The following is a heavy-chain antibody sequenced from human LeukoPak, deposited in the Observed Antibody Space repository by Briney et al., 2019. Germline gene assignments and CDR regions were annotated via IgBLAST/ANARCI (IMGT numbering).Heavy chain of an antibody. CDR2: ISSSSSYI. V-gene: IGHV3-21*01. Sequence: PGGSLRLSCAASGFTFSSYSMNWVRQAPGKGLEWVSSISSSSSYIYYADSVKGRFTISRDNAKNSLYLQMNSLRAEDTAVYYCARDDFLPVDAFDIWGQGTMVTVSS. CDR1: GFTFSSYS. CDR3: ARDDFLPVDAFDI. D-gene: IGHD3/OR15-3a*01. J-gene: IGHJ3*02.